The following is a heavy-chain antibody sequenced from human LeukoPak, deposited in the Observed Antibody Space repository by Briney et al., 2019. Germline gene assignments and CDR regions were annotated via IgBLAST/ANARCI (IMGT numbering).Heavy chain of an antibody. CDR3: ARVYYDILTGPGAFDI. CDR1: GFTVSSNY. D-gene: IGHD3-9*01. V-gene: IGHV3-53*01. J-gene: IGHJ3*02. CDR2: IYSGGST. Sequence: GGSLRLSCAASGFTVSSNYMNWVRQAPGKGLEWVSVIYSGGSTYYADSVKGRFTISRDNSKNTLYLQMNSLRAEDTAVYYCARVYYDILTGPGAFDIWGQGTMVTVSS.